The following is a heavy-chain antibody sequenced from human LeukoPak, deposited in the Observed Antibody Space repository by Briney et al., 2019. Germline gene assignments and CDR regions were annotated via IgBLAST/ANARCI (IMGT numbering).Heavy chain of an antibody. J-gene: IGHJ5*02. D-gene: IGHD3-22*01. CDR2: IYYSGST. V-gene: IGHV4-39*07. Sequence: SETLSLTCTVSGGSISSSSYYWGWIRQPPGKGLEWIGSIYYSGSTYYNPSLKSRVTMSVDTSKNQFSLKLSSVTAADTAVYYCARGTLSKWLLTWGQGTLVTVSS. CDR1: GGSISSSSYY. CDR3: ARGTLSKWLLT.